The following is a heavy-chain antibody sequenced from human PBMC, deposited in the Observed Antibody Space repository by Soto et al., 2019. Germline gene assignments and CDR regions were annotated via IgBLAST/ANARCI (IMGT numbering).Heavy chain of an antibody. D-gene: IGHD2-2*02. CDR3: ARQYCTSITCYTKVGWLDP. CDR2: IYPDDSST. CDR1: GYTFTNYW. V-gene: IGHV5-51*01. Sequence: LGESLKISCKGSGYTFTNYWIGWVRQMPGKGLEWMGIIYPDDSSTRYSPSFQGQVTISADKSISTAYLQWSSLEASDTATYYCARQYCTSITCYTKVGWLDPWGQGTLVTVYS. J-gene: IGHJ5*02.